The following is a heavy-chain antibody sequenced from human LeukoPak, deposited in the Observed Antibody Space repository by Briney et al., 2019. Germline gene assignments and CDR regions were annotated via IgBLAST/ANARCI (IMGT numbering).Heavy chain of an antibody. D-gene: IGHD6-13*01. CDR2: ISGSGGST. CDR3: AKGSIAAAGTGWFDP. Sequence: GGSLRLSCAASGFTFSSYAMSWVRQAPGKGLEWVSAISGSGGSTYYADSVKGRFTISRDNSKSTLYLQMNSLRAEDTAVYYCAKGSIAAAGTGWFDPWGQGTLVTVSS. CDR1: GFTFSSYA. V-gene: IGHV3-23*01. J-gene: IGHJ5*02.